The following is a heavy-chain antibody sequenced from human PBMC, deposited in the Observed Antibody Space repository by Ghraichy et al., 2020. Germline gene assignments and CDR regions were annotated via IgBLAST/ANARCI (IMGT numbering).Heavy chain of an antibody. Sequence: TISLTCSVSGQSITTISFWGWIRQPPGKGLEWVGTIYHSGEAHYNPSLSSRVTMSVDVSKNQFSLRVASVTAADTATYYCARTIGTSGPFDPWGQGILVTVSP. CDR2: IYHSGEA. CDR3: ARTIGTSGPFDP. J-gene: IGHJ5*02. D-gene: IGHD5-12*01. V-gene: IGHV4-38-2*01. CDR1: GQSITTISF.